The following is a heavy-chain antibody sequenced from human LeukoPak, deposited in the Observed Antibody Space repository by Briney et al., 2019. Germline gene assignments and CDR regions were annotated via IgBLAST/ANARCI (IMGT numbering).Heavy chain of an antibody. J-gene: IGHJ4*02. CDR1: GFTFSPYS. V-gene: IGHV3-48*01. CDR3: ARVRGNSYGYVDY. CDR2: VSGSGSPI. D-gene: IGHD5-18*01. Sequence: PGGSLRLSCAASGFTFSPYSMNWVRQAPGKGLEWVSFVSGSGSPIYYADSVKGRFTISRGNARNSLYLQMNSLRAEDTAVYYCARVRGNSYGYVDYWGQGTQVTVSS.